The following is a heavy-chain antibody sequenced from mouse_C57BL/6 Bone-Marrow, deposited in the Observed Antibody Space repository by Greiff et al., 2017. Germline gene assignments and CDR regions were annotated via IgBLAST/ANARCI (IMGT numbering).Heavy chain of an antibody. CDR1: GYTFTSYT. J-gene: IGHJ2*01. Sequence: HLPQSGAELARPGASVKMSCKASGYTFTSYTMHWVKQRPGQGLEWIGYINPSSGYTKYNQKFKDKATLTADKSSSTAYMQLSSLTSEDSAVYYCATNWGFDYWGQGTTLTVSS. V-gene: IGHV1-4*01. D-gene: IGHD4-1*01. CDR2: INPSSGYT. CDR3: ATNWGFDY.